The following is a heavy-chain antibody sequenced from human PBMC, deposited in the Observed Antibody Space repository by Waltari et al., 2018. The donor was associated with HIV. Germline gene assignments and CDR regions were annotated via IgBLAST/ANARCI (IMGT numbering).Heavy chain of an antibody. Sequence: EVQLVQAGGGLIQPGGSLRLSCAASGFLVSTNYMNWVRQAPGKGLEWVSVIYSGGTTYYADSVKGRFTISRDKSMNTVFLQMDYLRDEDTALYYCATRPGAPRGTLEHLQNWGQGTLVTVSS. J-gene: IGHJ1*01. D-gene: IGHD3-3*02. V-gene: IGHV3-53*01. CDR3: ATRPGAPRGTLEHLQN. CDR2: IYSGGTT. CDR1: GFLVSTNY.